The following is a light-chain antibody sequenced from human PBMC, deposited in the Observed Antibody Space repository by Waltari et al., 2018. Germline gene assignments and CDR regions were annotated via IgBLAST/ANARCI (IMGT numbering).Light chain of an antibody. CDR2: DAS. CDR3: QQRTIWSGT. V-gene: IGKV3-11*01. Sequence: VVVTQSPATLSLSPGERATLSCRASQSISTYLAWYQQKPGQAPRLLIYDASNRATGIPARFSVSGSGTDFTLTISSLEPEDFAVYYCQQRTIWSGTFGQGTKVEIK. CDR1: QSISTY. J-gene: IGKJ1*01.